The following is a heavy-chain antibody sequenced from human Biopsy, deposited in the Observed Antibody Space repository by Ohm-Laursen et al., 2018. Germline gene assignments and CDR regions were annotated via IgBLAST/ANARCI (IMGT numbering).Heavy chain of an antibody. CDR3: ARVPLPGIGAAYQGRFLYGMDV. D-gene: IGHD6-13*01. CDR2: ITQSGST. Sequence: GTLSLTCSVYGGAFNGYFWSWIRQPPGKGLEWIGDITQSGSTNYSPSLKSRVTISVDTAKKQFSLSLRSVTAADTAVYYCARVPLPGIGAAYQGRFLYGMDVWGQGTTVSVSS. CDR1: GGAFNGYF. V-gene: IGHV4-34*01. J-gene: IGHJ6*02.